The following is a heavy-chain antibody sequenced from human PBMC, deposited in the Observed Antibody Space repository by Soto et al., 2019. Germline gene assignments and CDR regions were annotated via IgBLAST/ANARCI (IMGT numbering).Heavy chain of an antibody. CDR2: IYSGGST. V-gene: IGHV3-53*04. D-gene: IGHD6-6*01. J-gene: IGHJ6*03. CDR3: ARIGHHSSIAARRRTLPYMDV. Sequence: GGSLRLSCAASGFTVSSNYMSWVRQAPGKGLEWVSVIYSGGSTYYADSVKGRFTISRHNSKNTLYLQMNSLRAEDTAVYYCARIGHHSSIAARRRTLPYMDVWGKGTTVTVSS. CDR1: GFTVSSNY.